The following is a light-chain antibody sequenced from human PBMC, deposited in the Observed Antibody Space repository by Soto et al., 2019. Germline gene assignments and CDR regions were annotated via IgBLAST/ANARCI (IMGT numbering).Light chain of an antibody. CDR2: GAS. CDR3: HQYGSSPPVT. Sequence: ENVLTQSPGTLSLSPGERATLSCRASQSVSSSYLAWYQQKPGQAPRLLIYGASSRATGIPDRFSGSGSVTDFTFTISRLEPEDFAMYYCHQYGSSPPVTFGQGTRMEIK. CDR1: QSVSSSY. J-gene: IGKJ5*01. V-gene: IGKV3-20*01.